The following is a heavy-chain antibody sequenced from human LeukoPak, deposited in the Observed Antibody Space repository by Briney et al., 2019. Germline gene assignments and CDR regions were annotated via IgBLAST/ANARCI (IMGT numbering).Heavy chain of an antibody. CDR2: IYSGGST. CDR1: GFTVSSNY. Sequence: PGGSLRLSCAASGFTVSSNYMSWVRQAPGKGPEWVSSIYSGGSTYYADSVKGRFTISRDNSKNTVYLQMNSLRAEDTAVYFCARVRLDRSERNLDAFENWGQGAMVTVSS. J-gene: IGHJ3*02. D-gene: IGHD1-14*01. V-gene: IGHV3-53*01. CDR3: ARVRLDRSERNLDAFEN.